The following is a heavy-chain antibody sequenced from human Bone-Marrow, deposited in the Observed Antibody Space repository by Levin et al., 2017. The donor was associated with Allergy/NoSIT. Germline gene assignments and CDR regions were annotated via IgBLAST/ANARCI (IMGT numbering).Heavy chain of an antibody. V-gene: IGHV3-7*01. CDR1: GFTFSGSW. J-gene: IGHJ4*02. CDR2: IKPDGSDK. CDR3: ARGGFYPDY. D-gene: IGHD3-16*02. Sequence: ETLSLTCAASGFTFSGSWMSWVRQAPGKGLEWVANIKPDGSDKYYVDSVKGRFTISRDNARNSLYLQMNSLRAEDTAIYYCARGGFYPDYWGQGTLVTVSS.